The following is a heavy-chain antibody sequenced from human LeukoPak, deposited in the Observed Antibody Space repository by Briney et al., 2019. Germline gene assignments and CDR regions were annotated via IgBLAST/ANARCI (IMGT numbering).Heavy chain of an antibody. CDR3: ARDPNYDSSGYSPSWFDP. CDR1: GYTFTSYG. V-gene: IGHV1-18*01. J-gene: IGHJ5*02. D-gene: IGHD3-22*01. Sequence: GASVKVSCKASGYTFTSYGISWVRQAPGQGLEWMGWISAYNGNTNYAQKLQGRVTMTTDTSTSTAYMGLRSLRSDDTAVYYCARDPNYDSSGYSPSWFDPWGQGTLVTVSS. CDR2: ISAYNGNT.